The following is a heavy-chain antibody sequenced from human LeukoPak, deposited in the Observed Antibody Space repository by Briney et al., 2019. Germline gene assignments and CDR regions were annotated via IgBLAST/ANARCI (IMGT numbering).Heavy chain of an antibody. D-gene: IGHD6-6*01. CDR2: ISYDGSNK. Sequence: GGSLRLSCAASGFTFSSYGMSWVRQAPGKGLEWVAVISYDGSNKYYADSVKGRFTISRDNSKNTLYLQMNGLRAEDTAVYYCARTLIEYSVSSCYFDYWGQGTLVTVSS. V-gene: IGHV3-30*03. CDR1: GFTFSSYG. J-gene: IGHJ4*02. CDR3: ARTLIEYSVSSCYFDY.